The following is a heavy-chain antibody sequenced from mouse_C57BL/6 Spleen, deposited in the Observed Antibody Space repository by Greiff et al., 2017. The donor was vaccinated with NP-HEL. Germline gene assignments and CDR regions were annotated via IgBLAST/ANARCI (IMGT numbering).Heavy chain of an antibody. D-gene: IGHD2-3*01. Sequence: QVQLKQPGAELVKPGASVKLSCKASGYTFTSYWMQWVKQRPGQGLEWIGEIDPSDSYTNYNQKFKGKATLTVDTSSSTAYMQLSSLTSEDSAVYYCARRNDGYYLYFYYFDYWGQGTTLTVSS. CDR1: GYTFTSYW. CDR2: IDPSDSYT. J-gene: IGHJ2*01. CDR3: ARRNDGYYLYFYYFDY. V-gene: IGHV1-50*01.